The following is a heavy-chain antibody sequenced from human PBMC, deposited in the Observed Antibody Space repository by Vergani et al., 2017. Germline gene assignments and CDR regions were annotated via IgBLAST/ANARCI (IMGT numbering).Heavy chain of an antibody. CDR1: GFTFSTYS. V-gene: IGHV3-21*01. CDR3: ARTYSRNWSYDYDMDV. D-gene: IGHD6-13*01. CDR2: ITSTSNYI. Sequence: EVQLVESGGGLVKPGGSLRLSCAASGFTFSTYSMNWVRQAPGKGLEGVSSITSTSNYIYYADSVKGRFSISRDNAKNSLYLQMSSLRAEDTAVYYCARTYSRNWSYDYDMDVWGQGTTVTVSS. J-gene: IGHJ6*02.